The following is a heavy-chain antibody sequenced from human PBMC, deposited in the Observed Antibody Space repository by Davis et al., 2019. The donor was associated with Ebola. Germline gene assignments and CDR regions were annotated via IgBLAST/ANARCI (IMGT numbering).Heavy chain of an antibody. J-gene: IGHJ4*02. CDR2: INPSGGST. D-gene: IGHD5-12*01. V-gene: IGHV1-46*01. Sequence: AASVKVSCKASGYTFTGYYMHWVRQAPGQGLEWIGIINPSGGSTSYAQKFQGRVTMTRDTSTSTVYMELSSLRSEDTAVYYCARDDGPDIVATTHFDYWGQGTLVTVSS. CDR1: GYTFTGYY. CDR3: ARDDGPDIVATTHFDY.